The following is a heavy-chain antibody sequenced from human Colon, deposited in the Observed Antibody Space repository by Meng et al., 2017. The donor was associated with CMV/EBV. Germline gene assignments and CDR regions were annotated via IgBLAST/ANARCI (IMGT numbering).Heavy chain of an antibody. J-gene: IGHJ3*02. D-gene: IGHD4-23*01. V-gene: IGHV5-51*01. CDR2: IWPGDSEPRYKGDSDT. CDR1: GYNFNRHW. Sequence: GESLKISCKGSGYNFNRHWIGWVRQMPGKGLEWMGIIWPGDSEPRYKGDSDTRYSPSFQGQVTFSADKSINTAYLQWSSLKASDTGIYYCARRFDFGGESDAFDIWGQGTLVTVSS. CDR3: ARRFDFGGESDAFDI.